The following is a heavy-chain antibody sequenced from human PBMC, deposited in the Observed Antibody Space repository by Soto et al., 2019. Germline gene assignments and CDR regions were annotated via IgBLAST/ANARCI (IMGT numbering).Heavy chain of an antibody. J-gene: IGHJ6*02. CDR3: ALGAYYYGSGSYQTPSAF. D-gene: IGHD3-10*01. CDR1: GGTFSSYT. V-gene: IGHV1-69*02. Sequence: QVQLVQSGAEVKKPGSSVKVSCKASGGTFSSYTISWVRQAPGQGLEWMGRIIPILGIANYAQKFQGRVTITADKSTSTAYMELSILRSEDTAVYYCALGAYYYGSGSYQTPSAFWGQGTTVTVSS. CDR2: IIPILGIA.